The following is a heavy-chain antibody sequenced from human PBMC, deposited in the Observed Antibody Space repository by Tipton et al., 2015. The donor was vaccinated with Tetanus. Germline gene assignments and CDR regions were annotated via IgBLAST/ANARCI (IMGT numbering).Heavy chain of an antibody. D-gene: IGHD5-24*01. Sequence: TLSLTCTVSGGSVRSGSYSWNWIRQPPGKGLERLAYVSYSGRTNSNYSLKSRITVSQDTSKNQFSLRLRSMAAADTAVYYCARGGRDAYNNPLGAFDVWGRGTTVTVSS. CDR3: ARGGRDAYNNPLGAFDV. J-gene: IGHJ3*01. V-gene: IGHV4-61*01. CDR1: GGSVRSGSYS. CDR2: VSYSGRT.